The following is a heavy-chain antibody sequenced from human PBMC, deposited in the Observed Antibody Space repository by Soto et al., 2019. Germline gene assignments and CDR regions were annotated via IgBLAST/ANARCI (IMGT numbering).Heavy chain of an antibody. CDR1: GCTFSSYA. D-gene: IGHD2-21*02. Sequence: AAVKVSCKASGCTFSSYAISWVRQAPGQGLEWMGGIIPIFGTANYAQKFQGRVTITADESTSTAYMELSSLRSEDTAVYYCARDHGGGDSIRGGMDVWGQGTTVTVSS. CDR2: IIPIFGTA. V-gene: IGHV1-69*13. CDR3: ARDHGGGDSIRGGMDV. J-gene: IGHJ6*02.